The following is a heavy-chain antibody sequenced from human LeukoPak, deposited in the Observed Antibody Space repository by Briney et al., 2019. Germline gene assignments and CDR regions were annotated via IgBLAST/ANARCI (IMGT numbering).Heavy chain of an antibody. CDR3: ARRAGAYSHPYDY. CDR2: IYSGST. Sequence: GGSLRLSCTVSGFTVTSNSMSWVRQAPGKGLEWVSFIYSGSTHYSDSVKGRFTISRDNPKNTLYLQMNSLRAEDTAVYYCARRAGAYSHPYDYWGQGTLVTVSS. D-gene: IGHD4/OR15-4a*01. CDR1: GFTVTSNS. V-gene: IGHV3-53*01. J-gene: IGHJ4*02.